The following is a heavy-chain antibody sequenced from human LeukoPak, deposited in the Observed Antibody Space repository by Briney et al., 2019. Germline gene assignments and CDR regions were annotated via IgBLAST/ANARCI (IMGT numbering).Heavy chain of an antibody. V-gene: IGHV3-23*01. D-gene: IGHD6-19*01. CDR2: ISGSGGST. CDR1: GFTFSNYA. Sequence: GGSLRLSCAASGFTFSNYAMSWVRQAPGKGLEWVSVISGSGGSTYYADSVKGRFTISRDNSKNTLYLQMNSLRAEDTAVYYCAKDQVAVAGANFDYWGQGTLVTVSS. CDR3: AKDQVAVAGANFDY. J-gene: IGHJ4*02.